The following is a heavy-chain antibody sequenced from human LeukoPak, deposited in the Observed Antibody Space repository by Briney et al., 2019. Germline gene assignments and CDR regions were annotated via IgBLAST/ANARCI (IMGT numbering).Heavy chain of an antibody. CDR1: GFTFSSSA. CDR3: ARGSVGTPPPFDY. D-gene: IGHD2-15*01. V-gene: IGHV3-23*01. J-gene: IGHJ4*02. Sequence: PGGSLRLSCAASGFTFSSSAMSWVRQAPGKGLEWVSAISNNGGYTYYADSVQGRFTISRDNSKSTLCLQMNSLRTEDTAVYYCARGSVGTPPPFDYWGQGTLVTVSS. CDR2: ISNNGGYT.